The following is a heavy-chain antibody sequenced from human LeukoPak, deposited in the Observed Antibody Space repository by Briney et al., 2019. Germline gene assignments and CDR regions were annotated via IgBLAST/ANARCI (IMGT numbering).Heavy chain of an antibody. D-gene: IGHD3-3*01. CDR1: GFTFSSYW. V-gene: IGHV3-7*01. Sequence: PGGSLRLSCAASGFTFSSYWMSWVRQAPGKGLEWVANIKQGGSEKYYVDSVKGRFTISRDNAKNSLYLQMNSLRAEDTAVYYCARGRRGGTIFGVHNYYYYGMDVWGQGTTVTVSS. CDR3: ARGRRGGTIFGVHNYYYYGMDV. J-gene: IGHJ6*02. CDR2: IKQGGSEK.